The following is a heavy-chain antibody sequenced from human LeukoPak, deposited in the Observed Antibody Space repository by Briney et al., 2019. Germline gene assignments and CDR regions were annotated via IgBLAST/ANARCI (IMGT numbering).Heavy chain of an antibody. Sequence: GGSLRLSCAASGFTFSSYAMSWVRQAPGKGLEWVSAISGSGGSTYYADSVKGRFTISRDNSKNTLYPQMNSLRAEDTAVYYCAKDQEAAAAGSYDYWGQGTLVTVSS. D-gene: IGHD6-13*01. V-gene: IGHV3-23*01. CDR2: ISGSGGST. J-gene: IGHJ4*02. CDR3: AKDQEAAAAGSYDY. CDR1: GFTFSSYA.